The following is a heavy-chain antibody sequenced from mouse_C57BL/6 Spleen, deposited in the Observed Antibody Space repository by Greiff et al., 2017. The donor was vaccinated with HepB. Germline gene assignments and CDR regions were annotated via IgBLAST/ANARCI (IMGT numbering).Heavy chain of an antibody. CDR2: IWSGGST. J-gene: IGHJ1*03. D-gene: IGHD2-1*01. V-gene: IGHV2-2*01. CDR3: ARKGYYGNYGYFDV. CDR1: GFSLTSYG. Sequence: QVHVKQSGPGLVQPSQSLSITCTVSGFSLTSYGVHWVRQSPGKGLEWLGVIWSGGSTDYNAAFISRLSISKDNSKSQVFFKMNSLQADDTAIYYCARKGYYGNYGYFDVWGTGTTVTVSS.